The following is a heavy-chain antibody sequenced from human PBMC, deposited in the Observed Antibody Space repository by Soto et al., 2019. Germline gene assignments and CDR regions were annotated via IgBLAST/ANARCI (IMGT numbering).Heavy chain of an antibody. CDR1: GFTSSTYS. CDR3: ARDGLLGYFDY. CDR2: ISYDGSNK. V-gene: IGHV3-30*03. Sequence: GGSLRLSCAASGFTSSTYSMSWVRQAPGKGLEWVAVISYDGSNKYYADSVKGRFTISRDNSKNTLYLQMNSLRAEDTAVYYCARDGLLGYFDYWGQGTLVTVSS. J-gene: IGHJ4*02. D-gene: IGHD2-15*01.